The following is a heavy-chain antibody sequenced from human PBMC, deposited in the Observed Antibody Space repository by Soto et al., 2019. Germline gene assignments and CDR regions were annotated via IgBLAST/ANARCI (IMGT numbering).Heavy chain of an antibody. CDR2: INQGGSAK. Sequence: PGGSLRLSCAASTFTFSNHWMSWVRQAPGKGLEWVANINQGGSAKYYLDSVKGRFTISRDNAKNSLDLQMNSLRAEDTAVYYCARIYCSTTSCDIDYWGQGTLVTVSS. CDR3: ARIYCSTTSCDIDY. CDR1: TFTFSNHW. J-gene: IGHJ4*02. V-gene: IGHV3-7*01. D-gene: IGHD2-2*02.